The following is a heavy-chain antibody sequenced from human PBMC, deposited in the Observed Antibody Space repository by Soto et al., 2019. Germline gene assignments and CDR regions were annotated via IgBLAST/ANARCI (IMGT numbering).Heavy chain of an antibody. D-gene: IGHD3-10*01. CDR2: ITYSGNT. J-gene: IGHJ5*02. CDR1: GGSINYYY. Sequence: SQTLSLTCTVSGGSINYYYWSWIRQPPGRGLEWIGYITYSGNTNYNPSLKSRVTISLDTSRNQFSLMLSSVTAADTAVYYCARDRLGSGSYLAFDPWGQGTLVTVSS. V-gene: IGHV4-59*01. CDR3: ARDRLGSGSYLAFDP.